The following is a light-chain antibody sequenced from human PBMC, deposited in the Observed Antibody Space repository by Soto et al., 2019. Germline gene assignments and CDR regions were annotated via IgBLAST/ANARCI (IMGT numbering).Light chain of an antibody. Sequence: QSALTQPASVSGSPGQSITISCTGTSSDVGGYNYVSWYQQHPDKAPKLVIYNVSNRPSGVSDRFSGSKSGNTASLIISGLQAEDEADYYCSSYTSISTVVFGGGTQLTVL. J-gene: IGLJ2*01. CDR2: NVS. V-gene: IGLV2-14*03. CDR3: SSYTSISTVV. CDR1: SSDVGGYNY.